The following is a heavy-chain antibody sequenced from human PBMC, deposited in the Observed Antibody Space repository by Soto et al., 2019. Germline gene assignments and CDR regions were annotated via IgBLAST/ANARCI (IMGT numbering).Heavy chain of an antibody. Sequence: QVQLVQSGAEVKKPGASVKVSCKASGYTFTNYGINWVRQAPGQWLEWMGWISAYNGNTNYAQKLQGRVNMTTDTSTSTAYMELRSLRSDDTAVYYCARVWVGTTFAYYYGMDVWGQGTTVTVSS. J-gene: IGHJ6*02. D-gene: IGHD1-26*01. V-gene: IGHV1-18*01. CDR1: GYTFTNYG. CDR3: ARVWVGTTFAYYYGMDV. CDR2: ISAYNGNT.